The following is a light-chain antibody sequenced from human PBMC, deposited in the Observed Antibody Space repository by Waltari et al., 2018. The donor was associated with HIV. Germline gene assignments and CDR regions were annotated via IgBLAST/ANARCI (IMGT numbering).Light chain of an antibody. Sequence: QSVLTQSPSASGTPGQRVTISCSGSSSNIGINPINWFQQRPGTAPKLLRFNDNERPAGVPDRFSGSKSGTSAALAISGLQSEDEANYYCAAWDVTLHGWVFGGGTKVTVL. V-gene: IGLV1-44*01. CDR3: AAWDVTLHGWV. J-gene: IGLJ3*02. CDR2: NDN. CDR1: SSNIGINP.